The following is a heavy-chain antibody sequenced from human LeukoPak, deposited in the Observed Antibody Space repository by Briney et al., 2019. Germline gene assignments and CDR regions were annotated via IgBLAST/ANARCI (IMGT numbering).Heavy chain of an antibody. CDR2: ISWNSGSI. V-gene: IGHV3-9*01. CDR1: GFTFDDYA. D-gene: IGHD3-22*01. Sequence: GGSLRLSCAASGFTFDDYAMHWVRQAPGKGLEWVSGISWNSGSIGYADSVKGRFTISRDNAKSSLYLQMNSLRAEDTALYYCAKDTGYYYDSSGSLQHWGQGTLVTVSS. J-gene: IGHJ1*01. CDR3: AKDTGYYYDSSGSLQH.